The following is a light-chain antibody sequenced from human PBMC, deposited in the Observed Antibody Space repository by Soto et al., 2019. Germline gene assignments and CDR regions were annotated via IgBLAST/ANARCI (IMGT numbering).Light chain of an antibody. V-gene: IGLV2-11*01. CDR3: CSYACSYTPPDV. J-gene: IGLJ1*01. CDR1: SSDVGGYNY. Sequence: QSALTQPRSVSGSPGQSVTISCTGTSSDVGGYNYVSWYQQHPGKAPKLMIYDVSKRPSGVPDRFSGSKSDNTASLTIAGLQAVDEAYYYCCSYACSYTPPDVFGTGTQLTLL. CDR2: DVS.